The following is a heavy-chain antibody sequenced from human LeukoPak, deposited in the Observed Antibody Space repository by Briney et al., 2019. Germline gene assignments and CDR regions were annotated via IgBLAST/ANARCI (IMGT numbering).Heavy chain of an antibody. CDR3: AREGDGYNYDAFDI. V-gene: IGHV3-30-3*01. D-gene: IGHD5-12*01. Sequence: GGSLRLSCAASGFTFSSYAMRWVRQAPGKGLEWVAVISYDGSNKYYADSVKGRFTISRDNSKNTLYLQMNSLRAEDTAVYYCAREGDGYNYDAFDIWGQGTMVTVSS. CDR1: GFTFSSYA. CDR2: ISYDGSNK. J-gene: IGHJ3*02.